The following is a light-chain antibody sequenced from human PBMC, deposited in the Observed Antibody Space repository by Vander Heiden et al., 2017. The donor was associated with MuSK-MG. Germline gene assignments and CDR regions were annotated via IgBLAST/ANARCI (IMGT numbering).Light chain of an antibody. V-gene: IGKV1-39*01. CDR1: QSIRRY. J-gene: IGKJ3*01. CDR2: ATS. CDR3: QQSDSTPFT. Sequence: DIQMTQSPSSLSASVGDRVTITCRASQSIRRYLNWYQQKPGQPPKVLISATSSLQGGVPSRFSGSGSGTDFTLTISNLQPEDFATYYCQQSDSTPFTFGPGTKVDMK.